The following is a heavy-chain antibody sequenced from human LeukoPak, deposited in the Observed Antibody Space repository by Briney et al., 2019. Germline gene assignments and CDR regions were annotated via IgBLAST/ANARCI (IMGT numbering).Heavy chain of an antibody. Sequence: KPGRSLRLSCTASGFTFGDYAMSWFRQAPRKGLEWVGFITNKAYGVTTEYAASVKGRFTISRDDFNSIAYLQMNSLKTEDTAVYYCTRARYGSGTYTPFDYWGQGTLVTVSS. CDR1: GFTFGDYA. CDR2: ITNKAYGVTT. CDR3: TRARYGSGTYTPFDY. V-gene: IGHV3-49*05. J-gene: IGHJ4*02. D-gene: IGHD3-10*01.